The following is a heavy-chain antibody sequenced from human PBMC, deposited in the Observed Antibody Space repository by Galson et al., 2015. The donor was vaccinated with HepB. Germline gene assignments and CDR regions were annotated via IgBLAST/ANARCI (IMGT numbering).Heavy chain of an antibody. V-gene: IGHV3-23*01. CDR3: AKGIAALSNAFDI. CDR2: ISGSGGST. D-gene: IGHD6-6*01. Sequence: SLRLSCAASGFTFSSYAMSWVRQAPGKGLEWVSAISGSGGSTYYADSVKGRFTISRDNSKNTLYLQMNSLRAEDTAVYYCAKGIAALSNAFDIWGQGTMVTVSS. CDR1: GFTFSSYA. J-gene: IGHJ3*02.